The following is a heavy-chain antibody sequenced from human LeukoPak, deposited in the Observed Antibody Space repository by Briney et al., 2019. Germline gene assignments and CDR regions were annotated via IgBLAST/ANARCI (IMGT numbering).Heavy chain of an antibody. D-gene: IGHD2-8*01. J-gene: IGHJ6*04. CDR3: AKGHMLAMDF. Sequence: GALRLSCAASGFTFSSYAMSWVRQAPGKGLEWVSGISDLGGRTFYADSVKGRFTMSRDNSKNTVYLQMNSLRAEDTAVYYCAKGHMLAMDFWGKGTTVTVSS. V-gene: IGHV3-23*01. CDR1: GFTFSSYA. CDR2: ISDLGGRT.